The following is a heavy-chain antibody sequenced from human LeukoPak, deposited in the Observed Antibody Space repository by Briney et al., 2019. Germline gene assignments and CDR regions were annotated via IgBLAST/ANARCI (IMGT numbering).Heavy chain of an antibody. CDR1: GGSMSNYY. V-gene: IGHV4-59*01. J-gene: IGHJ6*03. CDR2: VYSSGST. CDR3: ARVTWGGYYYYMDV. Sequence: SETLSLTCRVSGGSMSNYYWSWIRQPPGKGLEWIGYVYSSGSTNYNPSLETRVTISVDTSKNQFSLRLSSVTAADTAVYYCARVTWGGYYYYMDVWGKGTTVTVSS. D-gene: IGHD3-16*01.